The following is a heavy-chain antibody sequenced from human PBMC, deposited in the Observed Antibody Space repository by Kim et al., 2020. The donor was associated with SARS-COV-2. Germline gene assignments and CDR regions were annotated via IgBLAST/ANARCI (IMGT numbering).Heavy chain of an antibody. CDR2: IYYSGST. CDR1: GGSISSYY. V-gene: IGHV4-59*13. CDR3: ARRVWYYDSSDAFDI. D-gene: IGHD3-22*01. Sequence: SETLSLTCTVSGGSISSYYWSWIRQPPGKGLEWIGYIYYSGSTNYNPSLKSRVTISVDTSKNQFSLKLSSVTAADTAVYYCARRVWYYDSSDAFDIWGQGTMVTVSS. J-gene: IGHJ3*02.